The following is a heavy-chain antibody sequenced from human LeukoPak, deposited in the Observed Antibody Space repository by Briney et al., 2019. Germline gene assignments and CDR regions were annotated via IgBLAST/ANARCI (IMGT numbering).Heavy chain of an antibody. CDR3: AKSSGYYAETVDY. D-gene: IGHD3-22*01. J-gene: IGHJ4*02. CDR2: ISYDGSNK. CDR1: GFTFSSYG. V-gene: IGHV3-30*18. Sequence: GGSLRLSCAASGFTFSSYGMHWVRQAPGKGLEWVAVISYDGSNKYYADSVKGRFTISRDNSKNTLYLQMNSLRAEDTAVYYCAKSSGYYAETVDYWGQGTLVTVSS.